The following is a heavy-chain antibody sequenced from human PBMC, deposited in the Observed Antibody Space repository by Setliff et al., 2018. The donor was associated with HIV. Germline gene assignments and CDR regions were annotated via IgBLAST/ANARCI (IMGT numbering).Heavy chain of an antibody. Sequence: KTSETLSLTCTVSGGSISSHYWSWIRQPPGKGLEWIGYIYYSGSTNYNPSLKSRVTISVDTSKNQFSLRLSSVTAADTAVYYCARPTASYSSSWDSWYFDLWGRGTLVTVSS. CDR3: ARPTASYSSSWDSWYFDL. J-gene: IGHJ2*01. CDR1: GGSISSHY. CDR2: IYYSGST. V-gene: IGHV4-59*11. D-gene: IGHD6-13*01.